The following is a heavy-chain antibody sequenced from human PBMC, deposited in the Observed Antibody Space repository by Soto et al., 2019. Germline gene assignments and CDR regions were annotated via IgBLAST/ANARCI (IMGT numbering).Heavy chain of an antibody. CDR3: ATLGSGSYDY. V-gene: IGHV1-69*02. CDR2: ISPTVGIP. D-gene: IGHD1-26*01. CDR1: GGTFSSYI. Sequence: QVHLVQSGAEVKKPGSSVTVSCKASGGTFSSYIISWVRQAPGQGLEWMGRISPTVGIPNYAQKFQGRVTITADRSTSTAYMGLNSLRSEDTDMYYCATLGSGSYDYWGRGTRVTVSS. J-gene: IGHJ4*01.